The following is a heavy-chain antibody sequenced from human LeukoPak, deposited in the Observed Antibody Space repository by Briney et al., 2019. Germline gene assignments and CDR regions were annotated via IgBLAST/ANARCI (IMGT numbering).Heavy chain of an antibody. D-gene: IGHD3-10*01. CDR1: GFTFSSYG. CDR2: IWYDGSNI. J-gene: IGHJ3*02. CDR3: ANGYYYGSGSYYKEAFDI. V-gene: IGHV3-30*02. Sequence: GGSLRLSCATSGFTFSSYGMHWVRQAPGKGLEWVAVIWYDGSNIHYADSVQGRFTISRDSSKNMLYLQMNSLRAEDTAVYYCANGYYYGSGSYYKEAFDIWGQGTMVTVSS.